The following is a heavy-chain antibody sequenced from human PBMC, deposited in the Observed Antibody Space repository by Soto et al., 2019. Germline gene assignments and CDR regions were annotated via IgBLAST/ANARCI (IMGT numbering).Heavy chain of an antibody. CDR1: GFTFSSSA. Sequence: QVHLVESGGGAVHPGRSLTVSCAASGFTFSSSAMHWVRQAPGKGLEWVAVISSDGNNKFYADFVEGRFSTSRDNSKNKLYLEVNSLTTEDTAVYYCARAFSTSTFFIDSWGRGTPVTVSS. J-gene: IGHJ5*01. CDR2: ISSDGNNK. CDR3: ARAFSTSTFFIDS. V-gene: IGHV3-30-3*01. D-gene: IGHD2-2*01.